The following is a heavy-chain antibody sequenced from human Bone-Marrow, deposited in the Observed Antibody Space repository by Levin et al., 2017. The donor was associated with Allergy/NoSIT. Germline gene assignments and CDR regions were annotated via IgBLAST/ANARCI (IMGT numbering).Heavy chain of an antibody. V-gene: IGHV3-30*18. CDR3: AKQRSRGWYVAYAMDV. D-gene: IGHD6-19*01. CDR2: ISYDGDNK. Sequence: PWASVKVSCVVSGFSNFGMHWVRQGPGKGLEWVASISYDGDNKDYAESVKGRFTISRDKSKNTLFLQMNSLRSEDTASYYCAKQRSRGWYVAYAMDVWGQGTTVIVSS. J-gene: IGHJ6*02. CDR1: GFSNFG.